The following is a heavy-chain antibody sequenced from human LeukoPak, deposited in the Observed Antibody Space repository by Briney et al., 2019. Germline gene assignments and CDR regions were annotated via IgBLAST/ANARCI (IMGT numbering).Heavy chain of an antibody. V-gene: IGHV3-7*01. CDR2: INQDGSAA. J-gene: IGHJ4*02. CDR3: ARSIDY. Sequence: PGGSLRLSCEASGFTFSRYWMSWVRQAPGKGPEWVANINQDGSAAFYVDSVKGRVTISRDNAKNSLYLQMYSLRAEDTAVYYCARSIDYWGQGTPVTVSS. CDR1: GFTFSRYW.